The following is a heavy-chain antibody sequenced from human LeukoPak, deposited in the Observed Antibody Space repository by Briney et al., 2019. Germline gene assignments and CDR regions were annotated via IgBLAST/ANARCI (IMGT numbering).Heavy chain of an antibody. J-gene: IGHJ4*02. Sequence: GGSLRLSCAASGFTLSSYSMNWVRQAPGKWLEWVSYISSSSSTIYYADSVKGRFTISRDNSKNTLYLQMNSLRPEDTAVYYCAKGHRAYCGGDCVDFDYWGQGTPVTVSS. V-gene: IGHV3-48*01. CDR3: AKGHRAYCGGDCVDFDY. D-gene: IGHD2-21*02. CDR1: GFTLSSYS. CDR2: ISSSSSTI.